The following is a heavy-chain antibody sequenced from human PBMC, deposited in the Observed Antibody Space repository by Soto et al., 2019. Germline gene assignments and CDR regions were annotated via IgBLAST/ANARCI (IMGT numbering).Heavy chain of an antibody. J-gene: IGHJ5*02. V-gene: IGHV2-5*02. CDR2: IYRDDDK. CDR1: GFSLSTSGVG. CDR3: AHVDMVPGRTNWFDP. D-gene: IGHD3-10*01. Sequence: QITLKESGPTMVKPTQTLTLTCTFSGFSLSTSGVGVGWIRQPPGKALEWLALIYRDDDKRYSPSLKSRLTITKDTSKNQVVLTMTKMDPVDTATYYCAHVDMVPGRTNWFDPWGQGTLVTVSS.